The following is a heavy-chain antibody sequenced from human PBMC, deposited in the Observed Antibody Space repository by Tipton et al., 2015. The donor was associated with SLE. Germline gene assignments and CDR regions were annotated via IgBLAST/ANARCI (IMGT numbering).Heavy chain of an antibody. CDR1: GGSISSYY. Sequence: TLSLTCTVSGGSISSYYWSWIRQPPGKGLEWIGYIYYSGSTNYNPSLKSRVTISVDTSKNQFSLKLSSGTAADTAVYYCARGEPYGVRGATPDYWGQGTLVTVSS. V-gene: IGHV4-59*01. CDR2: IYYSGST. D-gene: IGHD3-10*01. J-gene: IGHJ4*02. CDR3: ARGEPYGVRGATPDY.